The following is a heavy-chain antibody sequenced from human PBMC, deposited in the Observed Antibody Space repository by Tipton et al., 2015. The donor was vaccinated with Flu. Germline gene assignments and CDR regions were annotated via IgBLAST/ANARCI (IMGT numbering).Heavy chain of an antibody. CDR3: ARVGAVTMVRGLAFDAFDI. CDR1: GGSFSGYY. D-gene: IGHD3-10*01. V-gene: IGHV4-34*01. CDR2: IYHSGST. Sequence: GLVKPSETLSLTCAVYGGSFSGYYWSWIRQPPGKGLEWIGNIYHSGSTNYNPSLKSRVTISLDKSKNQFSLNLSSVTAADTAVYYCARVGAVTMVRGLAFDAFDICGLGTMVAVSS. J-gene: IGHJ3*02.